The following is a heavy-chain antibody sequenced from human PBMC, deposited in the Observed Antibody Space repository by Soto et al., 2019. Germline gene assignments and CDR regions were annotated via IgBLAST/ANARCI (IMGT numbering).Heavy chain of an antibody. CDR3: AKDRPRRTSGYFFDY. V-gene: IGHV1-24*01. J-gene: IGHJ4*02. Sequence: GASVKVSCTVSGYTLTELSMHWVRQAPGKGLEWMGGFDPEDGETIYAQKFQGRVTMTEDTSTDTAYMELSSLRAEDTALYYCAKDRPRRTSGYFFDYWGQGTPVTVSS. D-gene: IGHD1-1*01. CDR1: GYTLTELS. CDR2: FDPEDGET.